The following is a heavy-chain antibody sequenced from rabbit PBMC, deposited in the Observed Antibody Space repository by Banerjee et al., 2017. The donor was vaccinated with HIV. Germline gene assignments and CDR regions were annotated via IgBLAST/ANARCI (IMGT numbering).Heavy chain of an antibody. J-gene: IGHJ4*01. CDR2: INSSSRNV. CDR3: ARVGYAAYGYARL. V-gene: IGHV1S40*01. Sequence: WVRQAPGKGLEWIGCINSSSRNVVYASWATGRFTISKTSSTTVTLQMTSLTAADTATYFCARVGYAAYGYARLWGPGTLVTVS. D-gene: IGHD6-1*01.